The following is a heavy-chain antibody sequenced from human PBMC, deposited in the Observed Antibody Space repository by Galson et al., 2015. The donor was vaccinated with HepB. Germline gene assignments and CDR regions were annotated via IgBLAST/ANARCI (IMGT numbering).Heavy chain of an antibody. CDR2: ISYDASNK. J-gene: IGHJ4*02. CDR3: ARAHGISAAPDY. D-gene: IGHD6-13*01. CDR1: GFPFSYYA. V-gene: IGHV3-30-3*01. Sequence: SLRLSCAASGFPFSYYAMHWVRQAAGKGLEWVSAISYDASNKYYSDSVKGRFTISRDNSKNTLYLQVNSLRAEDTAVYYCARAHGISAAPDYWGQGTLVTVSS.